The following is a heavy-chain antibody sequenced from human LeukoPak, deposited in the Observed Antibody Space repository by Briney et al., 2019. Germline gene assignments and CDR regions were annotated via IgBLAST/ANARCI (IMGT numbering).Heavy chain of an antibody. CDR3: AKRGSGCYYFDY. J-gene: IGHJ4*02. D-gene: IGHD1-26*01. CDR2: IYPGDSNT. CDR1: GYSFTNYW. V-gene: IGHV5-51*01. Sequence: GEPLKISCKGSGYSFTNYWIAWVRQMPGKGLEWMGIIYPGDSNTRYSPSLQGQVTISADKSISTAYQQWSRLKASDTAMYYCAKRGSGCYYFDYWGQGTLVTVSS.